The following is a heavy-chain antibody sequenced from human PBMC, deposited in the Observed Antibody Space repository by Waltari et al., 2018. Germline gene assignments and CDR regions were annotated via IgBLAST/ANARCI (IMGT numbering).Heavy chain of an antibody. CDR2: LDPEDGET. Sequence: QVQLVQSGAEVKKPGASVKVSCKVSGYTLTELSMHWVRQAPGKGLEWMGGLDPEDGETIYAQKCQGRVTMTEDTSTDTAYMELSSLRSEDTAVYYCATAPWCSGGSCYPDAFDIWGQGTMVTVSS. D-gene: IGHD2-15*01. CDR1: GYTLTELS. CDR3: ATAPWCSGGSCYPDAFDI. J-gene: IGHJ3*02. V-gene: IGHV1-24*01.